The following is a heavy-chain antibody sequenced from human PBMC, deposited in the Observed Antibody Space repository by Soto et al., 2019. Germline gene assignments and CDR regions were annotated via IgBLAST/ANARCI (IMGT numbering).Heavy chain of an antibody. J-gene: IGHJ6*02. Sequence: QVQLQESGPGLVRPSQTLSLTCTVSGGSISTDHYHWTWIRQTPGKGLEWIGYIHYSGSIHFNPSLQSRVSMAADTSKNLFSQKLSTETAADTAVYFCAREDDGGDRDYHGLDVWGQGTTATV. CDR1: GGSISTDHYH. CDR3: AREDDGGDRDYHGLDV. D-gene: IGHD4-17*01. CDR2: IHYSGSI. V-gene: IGHV4-30-4*01.